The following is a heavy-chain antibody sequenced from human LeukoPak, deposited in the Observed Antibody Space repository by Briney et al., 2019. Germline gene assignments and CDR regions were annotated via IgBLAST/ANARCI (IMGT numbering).Heavy chain of an antibody. CDR1: GLTFRTSA. Sequence: GTSVKVSCKASGLTFRTSAMQWVRQTSGQGLEWIGWTVLGSGDTNYAQSLKERVTITRDMSTSTAYMELSSLRSEDTAMYYCAAGFSNHGYIYWGQGTLVTVSS. J-gene: IGHJ4*02. CDR2: TVLGSGDT. D-gene: IGHD6-13*01. V-gene: IGHV1-58*02. CDR3: AAGFSNHGYIY.